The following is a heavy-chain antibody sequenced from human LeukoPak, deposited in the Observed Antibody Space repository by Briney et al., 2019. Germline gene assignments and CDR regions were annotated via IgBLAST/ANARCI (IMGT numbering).Heavy chain of an antibody. V-gene: IGHV1-69*05. CDR2: IIPIFGTA. J-gene: IGHJ1*01. D-gene: IGHD3-22*01. CDR3: ARGGVYYYDSSGYPPSQH. Sequence: SVKVSCKASGGTFSSYAISWVRQAPGQGLEWMGGIIPIFGTANYAQRFQGRVTITTDESTSTAYMELSSLRSEDTAVYYCARGGVYYYDSSGYPPSQHWGQGTLVTVSS. CDR1: GGTFSSYA.